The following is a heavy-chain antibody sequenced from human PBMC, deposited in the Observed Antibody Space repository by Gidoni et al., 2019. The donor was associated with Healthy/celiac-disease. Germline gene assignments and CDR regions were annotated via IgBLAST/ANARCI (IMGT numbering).Heavy chain of an antibody. V-gene: IGHV3-30*18. CDR2: ISYDGSNK. J-gene: IGHJ6*02. D-gene: IGHD5-12*01. Sequence: QVQLVESGGGVVQPGRSLRLSCAASGFTFSSYGMHWVRQAPGKGLEWVAVISYDGSNKYYADSVKGRFTISRDNSKNTLYLQMNSLRAEDTAVYYCAKDYSGYDSGYYYYGMDVWGQGTTVTVSS. CDR3: AKDYSGYDSGYYYYGMDV. CDR1: GFTFSSYG.